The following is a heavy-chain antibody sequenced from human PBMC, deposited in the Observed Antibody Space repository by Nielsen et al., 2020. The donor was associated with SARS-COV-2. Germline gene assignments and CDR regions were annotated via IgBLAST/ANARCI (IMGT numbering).Heavy chain of an antibody. D-gene: IGHD6-19*01. CDR2: ISGSGGST. CDR3: AKDRRSGWYFPKDAFDI. Sequence: GGSLRLSCAASGFTFSSCAMSWVRQAPGKGLEWVSAISGSGGSTYYADSVKGRFTISRDNSKNTLYLQMNSLRAEDTAVYYCAKDRRSGWYFPKDAFDIWGQGTMVTVSS. V-gene: IGHV3-23*01. CDR1: GFTFSSCA. J-gene: IGHJ3*02.